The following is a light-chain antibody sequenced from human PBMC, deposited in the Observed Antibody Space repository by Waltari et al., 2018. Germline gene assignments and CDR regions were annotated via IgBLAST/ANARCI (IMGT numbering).Light chain of an antibody. Sequence: DIVMTQSPDSLAVSLGERATINCKSSQTVLYSANNKNYLTWYQHKPGQPPKLLISWASIRESGVPDRVTGSGSGTDFTLTISSLQAEDVAVYYCQQHYTTPRTFGQGTKVEIK. CDR1: QTVLYSANNKNY. V-gene: IGKV4-1*01. CDR2: WAS. J-gene: IGKJ1*01. CDR3: QQHYTTPRT.